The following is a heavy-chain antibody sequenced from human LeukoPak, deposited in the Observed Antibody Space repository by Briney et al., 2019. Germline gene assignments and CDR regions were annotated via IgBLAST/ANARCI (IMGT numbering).Heavy chain of an antibody. CDR1: GGSISSYY. Sequence: SETLSLTCTVSGGSISSYYWSWIRQPPGKGLEWIGYIYYSGSTNYNPSLKSRVTISVDTSKNQFSLKLSSVTAADTAVYYCARGMRGYSSSWLDYWGQGTLVTVSS. CDR2: IYYSGST. V-gene: IGHV4-59*01. CDR3: ARGMRGYSSSWLDY. D-gene: IGHD6-13*01. J-gene: IGHJ4*02.